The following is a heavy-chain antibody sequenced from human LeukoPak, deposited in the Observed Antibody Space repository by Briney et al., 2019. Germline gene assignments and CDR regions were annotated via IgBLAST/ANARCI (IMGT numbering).Heavy chain of an antibody. Sequence: PGGSLRLSCAASGFTFSSYSMNWVRQAPGKGLEWVSSISSSSSYIYYADSVRGRFTISRDNAKNSLYLQMNSLRAEDTAVYYCARVVGGSQGYWGQGTLVTVSS. CDR2: ISSSSSYI. J-gene: IGHJ4*02. V-gene: IGHV3-21*01. CDR3: ARVVGGSQGY. D-gene: IGHD2-15*01. CDR1: GFTFSSYS.